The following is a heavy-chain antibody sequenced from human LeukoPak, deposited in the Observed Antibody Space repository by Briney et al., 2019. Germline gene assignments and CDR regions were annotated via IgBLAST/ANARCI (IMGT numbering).Heavy chain of an antibody. D-gene: IGHD2-8*01. CDR2: IKQDGSET. V-gene: IGHV3-7*01. CDR1: GFTFSNYW. Sequence: GGALRLSCAASGFTFSNYWMRWVRQAPGKGLEWVANIKQDGSETYYVDSVKGRFTISRDNAKNSLFLQMNSLTAEDTAVYYCARKGGTRGPLNYGGQGTLVTVSS. J-gene: IGHJ4*02. CDR3: ARKGGTRGPLNY.